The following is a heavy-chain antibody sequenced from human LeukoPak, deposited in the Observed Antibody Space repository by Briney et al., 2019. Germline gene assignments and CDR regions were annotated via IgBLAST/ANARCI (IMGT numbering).Heavy chain of an antibody. V-gene: IGHV3-20*04. J-gene: IGHJ3*02. CDR3: ARDWAFDI. CDR2: INWNGGST. CDR1: GFTVSSNY. Sequence: GSLRLSCAASGFTVSSNYMSWVRQAPGKGLEWVSGINWNGGSTGYANSVKGRFTISRDNAKNSLYLQMNSLRAEDTAVYYCARDWAFDIWGQGTMVTVSS.